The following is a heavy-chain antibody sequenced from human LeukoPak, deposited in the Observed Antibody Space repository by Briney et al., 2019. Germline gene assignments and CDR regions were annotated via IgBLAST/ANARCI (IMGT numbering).Heavy chain of an antibody. Sequence: GGSLRLSCTASGFTFGGYAMSWVRQAPGKGLEWVGFIRSKAYGGTTEYAASVKGRITISRDDSKSIAYLQMNSLKTEDTAVYYCTRVPSDIVVVVAATISYYYYGMDVWGQGTTVTVSS. CDR3: TRVPSDIVVVVAATISYYYYGMDV. V-gene: IGHV3-49*04. CDR1: GFTFGGYA. CDR2: IRSKAYGGTT. D-gene: IGHD2-15*01. J-gene: IGHJ6*02.